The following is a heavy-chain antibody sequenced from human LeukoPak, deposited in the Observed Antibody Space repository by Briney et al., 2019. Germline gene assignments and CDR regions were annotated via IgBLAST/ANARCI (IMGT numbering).Heavy chain of an antibody. D-gene: IGHD2-15*01. CDR3: ARTYGSGSLDY. V-gene: IGHV3-23*01. CDR1: GFTFTSFA. CDR2: ISRSGVAT. J-gene: IGHJ4*02. Sequence: PGGSLRLSCAASGFTFTSFAMSWVRQAPGKGLEWVSTISRSGVATYYANSVKGRFTISRDNSKNTVYLQMNSLRAEDTAVYYCARTYGSGSLDYGGQGTLVTVSS.